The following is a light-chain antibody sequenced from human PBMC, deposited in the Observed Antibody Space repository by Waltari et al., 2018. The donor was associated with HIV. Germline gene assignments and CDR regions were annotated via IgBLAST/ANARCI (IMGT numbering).Light chain of an antibody. CDR1: SSN. CDR3: AAWGDNLSGPVL. Sequence: QSVLTQPPSASGTPGQRVTISCSGSSSNVHWYQKFPGTAPKLLIYRNHQRPSGVPDRFSGSKSGTSASLAISGLRSEDEADYYCAAWGDNLSGPVLFGGGTKLTVL. CDR2: RNH. V-gene: IGLV1-47*01. J-gene: IGLJ2*01.